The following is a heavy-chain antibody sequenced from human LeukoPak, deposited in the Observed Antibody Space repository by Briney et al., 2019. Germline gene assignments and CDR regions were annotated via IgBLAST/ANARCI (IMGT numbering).Heavy chain of an antibody. CDR2: ISSSSSYI. V-gene: IGHV3-21*01. CDR3: ARDSTRATAMVRGVAFDY. D-gene: IGHD3-10*01. CDR1: GFTFSSYS. J-gene: IGHJ4*02. Sequence: GGSLRLSCAASGFTFSSYSMNWVRQAPGKGREWVSSISSSSSYIYYADSVKGRFTISRDNAKNSLYLQMNSLRAEDTAVYYCARDSTRATAMVRGVAFDYWGQGTLVTVSS.